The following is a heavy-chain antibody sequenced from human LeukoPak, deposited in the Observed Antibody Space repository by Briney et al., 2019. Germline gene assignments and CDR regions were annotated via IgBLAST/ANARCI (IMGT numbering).Heavy chain of an antibody. CDR3: ARVVRILRYFDWSPALFDY. V-gene: IGHV4-61*02. CDR2: IYTTGST. J-gene: IGHJ4*02. CDR1: GGSISSGTYH. D-gene: IGHD3-9*01. Sequence: SETLSLTCTVSGGSISSGTYHWTWIRQPAGKGLEWVGRIYTTGSTNYNPSLKSRLTISVDTSKNQFSLKLSSVTAADTAVYYCARVVRILRYFDWSPALFDYWGQGTLVTVSS.